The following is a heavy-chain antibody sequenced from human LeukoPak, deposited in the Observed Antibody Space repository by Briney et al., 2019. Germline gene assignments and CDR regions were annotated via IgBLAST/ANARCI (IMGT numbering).Heavy chain of an antibody. V-gene: IGHV3-7*03. CDR2: IKQDGSEK. CDR3: EKSGGQLWPHYYYYYGMDV. D-gene: IGHD5-18*01. J-gene: IGHJ6*02. Sequence: GGSLRLSCAASGFTFSTYWMSWVRQAPGKGLEWVANIKQDGSEKYYVDSVKGGFTISRDNAKNSLYLQMNSLRAEDTAVYYCEKSGGQLWPHYYYYYGMDVWGQGTTVTVSS. CDR1: GFTFSTYW.